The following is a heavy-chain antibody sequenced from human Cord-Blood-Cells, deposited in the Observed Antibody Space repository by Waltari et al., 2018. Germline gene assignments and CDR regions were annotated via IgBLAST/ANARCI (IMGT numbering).Heavy chain of an antibody. J-gene: IGHJ4*02. Sequence: QVQLVVCGGGVVQPGRCLSISCAAYGFTLSSYGRPWVRPAHGHVLEGVDVNRYDGSNKDYANALKGRVTSARDNSNNTLYLQMNSLRAEDTAVYDCAREALSPYSSSWYFDYWGQGTLVTVSS. D-gene: IGHD6-13*01. CDR2: NRYDGSNK. CDR1: GFTLSSYG. V-gene: IGHV3-33*01. CDR3: AREALSPYSSSWYFDY.